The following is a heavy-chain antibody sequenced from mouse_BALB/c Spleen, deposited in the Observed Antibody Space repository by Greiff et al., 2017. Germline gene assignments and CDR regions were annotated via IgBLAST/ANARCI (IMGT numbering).Heavy chain of an antibody. Sequence: EVQLVESGGGLVKPGGSLKLSCAASGFTFSDYYMYWVRQTPEKRLEWVATISDGGSYTYYPDSVKGRFTISRDNAKNNLYLQMSSLKSEDTAMYYCAREGTATSFDYWGQGTTLTVSS. V-gene: IGHV5-4*02. CDR1: GFTFSDYY. D-gene: IGHD1-2*01. CDR2: ISDGGSYT. J-gene: IGHJ2*01. CDR3: AREGTATSFDY.